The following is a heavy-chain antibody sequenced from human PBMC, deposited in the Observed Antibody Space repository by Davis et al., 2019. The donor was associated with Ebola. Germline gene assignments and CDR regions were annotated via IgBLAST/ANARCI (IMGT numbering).Heavy chain of an antibody. J-gene: IGHJ4*02. Sequence: GESLKISCAASGFTFSNYDMSWVRQVPGKGLEWVSTFSASEGHTHYSDSVRGRFTISRDNSKNTLYLQMNSLRAEDTATYYCARYCHYTDCSYFDCWGQGTMVAVSS. V-gene: IGHV3-23*01. D-gene: IGHD2-15*01. CDR1: GFTFSNYD. CDR3: ARYCHYTDCSYFDC. CDR2: FSASEGHT.